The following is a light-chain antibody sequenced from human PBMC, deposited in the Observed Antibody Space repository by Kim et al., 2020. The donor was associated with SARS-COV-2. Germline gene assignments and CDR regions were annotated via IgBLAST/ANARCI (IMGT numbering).Light chain of an antibody. Sequence: ELTQPPSASGTPGQRVTISCSGSSSNIGSKYVYWYQQLPGTAPKLLIYRNNERPSGVPDRFSGSKSGTSASLAISGLRSEDEADYYCAGWDDSLSGPVFGGGTKRTVL. V-gene: IGLV1-47*01. CDR1: SSNIGSKY. CDR3: AGWDDSLSGPV. J-gene: IGLJ3*02. CDR2: RNN.